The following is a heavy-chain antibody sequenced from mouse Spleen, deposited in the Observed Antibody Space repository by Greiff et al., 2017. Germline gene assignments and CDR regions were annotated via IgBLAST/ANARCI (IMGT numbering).Heavy chain of an antibody. CDR1: GYSFTSYW. CDR3: ARNAVYYGSSPHFDY. CDR2: IDPSDSET. V-gene: IGHV1S126*01. D-gene: IGHD1-1*01. J-gene: IGHJ2*01. Sequence: QVQLKESGPQLVRPGASVKISCKASGYSFTSYWMHWVKQRPGQGLEWIGMIDPSDSETRLNQKFKDKATLTVDKSSSTAYMQLSSPTSEDSAVYYCARNAVYYGSSPHFDYWGQGTTLTVSS.